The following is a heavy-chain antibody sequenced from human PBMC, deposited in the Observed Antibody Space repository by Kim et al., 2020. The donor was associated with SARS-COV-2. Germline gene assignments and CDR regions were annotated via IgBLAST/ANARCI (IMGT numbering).Heavy chain of an antibody. J-gene: IGHJ6*04. CDR3: ARWGYGSVSDYSYYYYGMDV. D-gene: IGHD3-10*01. V-gene: IGHV3-7*01. CDR2: INQDGSEK. Sequence: GGSLRLSCAASGFSFSSYWMSWVRQAPGKGLEWVAYINQDGSEKYYVDSVKGRFTISRDNAKNSLYLQMNSLRAEDTAVYYCARWGYGSVSDYSYYYYGMDVWGDGTTVTASS. CDR1: GFSFSSYW.